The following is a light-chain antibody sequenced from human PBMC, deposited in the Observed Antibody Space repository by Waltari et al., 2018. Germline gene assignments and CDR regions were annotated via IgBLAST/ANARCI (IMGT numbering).Light chain of an antibody. CDR3: QTGGHGTWV. CDR2: VNSDGSH. J-gene: IGLJ3*02. Sequence: QLVLTQSPSASASLGASVKLTCTLSSGHSSNVIAWLQQQSEKGPRYLRKVNSDGSHSKGDEIPDRFSGSSSGAKRYPTISSLQSEDEAYYYCQTGGHGTWVFGGGTKLTVL. CDR1: SGHSSNV. V-gene: IGLV4-69*01.